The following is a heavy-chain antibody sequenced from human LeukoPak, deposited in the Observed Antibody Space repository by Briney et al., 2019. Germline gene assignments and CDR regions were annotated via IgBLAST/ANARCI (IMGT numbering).Heavy chain of an antibody. CDR1: GFTFGDYG. CDR2: INWNGGST. CDR3: ARDKHDSSGYWRLVAFDI. Sequence: GGSLRLSCAASGFTFGDYGMSWVRQAPGKGLEWVSGINWNGGSTGYADSVKGRFTISRDNAKNSLYLQMSSLRAEDTALYYCARDKHDSSGYWRLVAFDIWGQGTMVTVSS. J-gene: IGHJ3*02. V-gene: IGHV3-20*04. D-gene: IGHD3-22*01.